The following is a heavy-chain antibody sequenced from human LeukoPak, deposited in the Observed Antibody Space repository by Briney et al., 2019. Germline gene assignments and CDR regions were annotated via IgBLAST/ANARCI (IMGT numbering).Heavy chain of an antibody. CDR2: IYHSGST. J-gene: IGHJ6*03. D-gene: IGHD3-10*01. CDR1: GYSISSGYY. CDR3: ARAVGSGSFQTYYYYMDV. Sequence: SETLSLTCTVSGYSISSGYYWGWIRQPPGKGLEWIGSIYHSGSTYYNPSLKSRVTMSVDTSKNQFSLKLSSVTAADTAVYYCARAVGSGSFQTYYYYMDVWGKGTTVTISS. V-gene: IGHV4-38-2*02.